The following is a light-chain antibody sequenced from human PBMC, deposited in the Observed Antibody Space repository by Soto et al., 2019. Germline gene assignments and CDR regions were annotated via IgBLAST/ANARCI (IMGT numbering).Light chain of an antibody. CDR1: SSDVGGYSY. CDR3: SSYTSSSTLCV. CDR2: EVS. V-gene: IGLV2-14*01. Sequence: QSVLTQPASVSGSPGQSITISCTGTSSDVGGYSYVSWYQQHPGKAPKLMIYEVSNRPSGVSNRFSGSKSGNTASLTISGLQPEDEADYYCSSYTSSSTLCVFGAGTKLPS. J-gene: IGLJ1*01.